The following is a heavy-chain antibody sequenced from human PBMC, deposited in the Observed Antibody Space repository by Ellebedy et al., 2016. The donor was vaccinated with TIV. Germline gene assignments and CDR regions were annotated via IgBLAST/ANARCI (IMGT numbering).Heavy chain of an antibody. CDR2: INWNGGST. Sequence: GGSLRLSXAASGFTFDDYGMSWVRQAPGKGLEWVSGINWNGGSTGYADSVKGRFTISRDNAKNSLYLQMNSLRAEDTALYHCARDQGWLQPSGYYYYYMDVWGKGTTVTVSS. J-gene: IGHJ6*03. CDR3: ARDQGWLQPSGYYYYYMDV. D-gene: IGHD5-24*01. CDR1: GFTFDDYG. V-gene: IGHV3-20*01.